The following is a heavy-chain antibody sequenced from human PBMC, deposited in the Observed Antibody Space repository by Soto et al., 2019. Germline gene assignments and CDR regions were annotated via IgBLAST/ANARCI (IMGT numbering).Heavy chain of an antibody. V-gene: IGHV1-69*01. D-gene: IGHD3-22*01. CDR1: GGSFNRHT. Sequence: QVQLVQSGAEVRKPGSSVRVSCKASGGSFNRHTISWVRQAPGQGLECMGAIIPIFGTANHAQKFQGRVTIIAYESTSTVYIELSSLRSDDTAIYYCARGWGYDSTDYYYAYWGQGTLVIVSS. CDR2: IIPIFGTA. J-gene: IGHJ4*02. CDR3: ARGWGYDSTDYYYAY.